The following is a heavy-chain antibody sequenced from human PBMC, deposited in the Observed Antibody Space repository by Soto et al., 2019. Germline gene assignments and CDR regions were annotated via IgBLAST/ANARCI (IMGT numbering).Heavy chain of an antibody. CDR1: GFNFSSYS. CDR3: ARDLKVAAAGTGYYYYGMDV. J-gene: IGHJ6*02. CDR2: ISRSSSNI. D-gene: IGHD6-13*01. Sequence: EVQLVESGGGLVKPGGSLRLSCAASGFNFSSYSMNWVRQAQGKGLEWVSSISRSSSNIYYVDSVKGRFTISRDNAKNSLYLQMNSLRAEDTAVYYCARDLKVAAAGTGYYYYGMDVWGQWTTVTVSS. V-gene: IGHV3-21*01.